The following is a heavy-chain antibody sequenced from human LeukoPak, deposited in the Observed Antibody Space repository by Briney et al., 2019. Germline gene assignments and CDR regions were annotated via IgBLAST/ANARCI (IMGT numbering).Heavy chain of an antibody. V-gene: IGHV7-4-1*02. CDR1: GYTFTSYA. Sequence: ASVKVSCKASGYTFTSYAMNWVRQAPGQGLEWMGWINTNTGNPTYAQGFTGRFVFSLDTSVSTAYLQISSLKAVDTAVYYCARRGLLRGSGSYLAYWGRGTLVTVSS. D-gene: IGHD3-10*01. CDR2: INTNTGNP. J-gene: IGHJ4*02. CDR3: ARRGLLRGSGSYLAY.